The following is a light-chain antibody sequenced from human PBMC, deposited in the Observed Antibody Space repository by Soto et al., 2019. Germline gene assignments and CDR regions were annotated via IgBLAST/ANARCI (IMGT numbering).Light chain of an antibody. CDR1: QSVSSW. CDR3: QQYKSYSPDA. Sequence: DIQLTQSPSTLSSSVGDRITITCRASQSVSSWLAWYQQKPGKAPNLLIYTASSLQNGVPSRFSGSGSETELTLTISSLQTDDFATYYCQQYKSYSPDAFGQGTKVDIK. CDR2: TAS. J-gene: IGKJ2*01. V-gene: IGKV1-5*03.